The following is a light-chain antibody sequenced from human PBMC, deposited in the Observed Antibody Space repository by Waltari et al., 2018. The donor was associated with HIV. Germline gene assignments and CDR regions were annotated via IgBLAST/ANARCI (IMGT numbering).Light chain of an antibody. CDR1: SSNIGSNT. Sequence: QSVLTQPPSASGTPGQRVTISCSGSSSNIGSNTVNWYQQLPGTAPKLLIYSNNQRPSGVPDLFSGSKSGTSASLAISGFQSEDEADYYCAAWDDSLNGPVFGGGTKLTVL. CDR3: AAWDDSLNGPV. CDR2: SNN. J-gene: IGLJ3*02. V-gene: IGLV1-44*01.